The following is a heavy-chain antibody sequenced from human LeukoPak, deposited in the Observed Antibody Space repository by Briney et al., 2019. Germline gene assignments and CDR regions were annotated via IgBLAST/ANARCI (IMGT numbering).Heavy chain of an antibody. CDR3: ARGRASYYNYYMDV. J-gene: IGHJ6*03. CDR1: GGSISSYY. V-gene: IGHV4-4*07. CDR2: IYTSGST. Sequence: PSETLSLTCTVSGGSISSYYWSWIRQPAGKGLEWIGRIYTSGSTNYNPSLKSRVTISVDTSKNQFSLKLSTVTAADTAVYYCARGRASYYNYYMDVWGKGTTLTVSS.